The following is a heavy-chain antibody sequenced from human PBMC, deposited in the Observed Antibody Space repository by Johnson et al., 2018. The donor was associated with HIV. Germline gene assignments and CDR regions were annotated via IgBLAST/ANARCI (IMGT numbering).Heavy chain of an antibody. Sequence: VQLVESGGGLIQPGGSLRLSCAASGFTVSHNYMSWVRQAPGEGLEWVSAISGSGGSTYYADPVKGRFTIPRDNAKNPLYLQMDARRPGDPGIYYGAKIGQWRESLDGFDVWGRGTLVTVSP. J-gene: IGHJ3*01. CDR2: SGSGGST. CDR3: AKIGQWRESLDGFDV. D-gene: IGHD6-19*01. V-gene: IGHV3-53*01. CDR1: GFTVSHNY.